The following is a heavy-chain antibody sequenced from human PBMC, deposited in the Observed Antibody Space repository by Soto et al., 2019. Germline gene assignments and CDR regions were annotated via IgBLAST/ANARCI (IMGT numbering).Heavy chain of an antibody. J-gene: IGHJ6*02. D-gene: IGHD5-18*01. V-gene: IGHV3-53*01. CDR2: IYSGGST. CDR1: GFTVSSNY. Sequence: EVQLVESGGGLIQPGGSLRLSCAASGFTVSSNYMSWVRQAPGKGLEWVSAIYSGGSTYYEDSVKGRFTISRDNSKNTLYLQMNSLRAEDTAVYYCAIEYSYGYYYYYAMDVWGQGTTVIVSS. CDR3: AIEYSYGYYYYYAMDV.